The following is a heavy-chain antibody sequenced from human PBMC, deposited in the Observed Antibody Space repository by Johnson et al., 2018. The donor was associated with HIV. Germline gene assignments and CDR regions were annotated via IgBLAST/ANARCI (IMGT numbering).Heavy chain of an antibody. CDR2: INWNGGST. D-gene: IGHD4-17*01. J-gene: IGHJ3*02. CDR1: GFSFDDYG. V-gene: IGHV3-20*04. CDR3: ARARYGDLLNLDAFDI. Sequence: VQLVESGGGVVRPGGSLRLSCAASGFSFDDYGMSWVRQAPGKGLEWVSGINWNGGSTGYADSVKGRFTISRDNAKNSLYLQINSLRAEDTALYYCARARYGDLLNLDAFDIWGQGTMVTVSS.